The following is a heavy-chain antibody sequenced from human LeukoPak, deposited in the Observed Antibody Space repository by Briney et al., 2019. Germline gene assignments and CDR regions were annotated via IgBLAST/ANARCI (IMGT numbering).Heavy chain of an antibody. J-gene: IGHJ4*02. CDR3: ARLLESTTFDY. V-gene: IGHV4-4*09. CDR1: SGSFTSYY. D-gene: IGHD1-1*01. CDR2: IYTSGTT. Sequence: SETLSLTCSVSSGSFTSYYWSWMRQPPGKGLEWIGYIYTSGTTNYNPSLKSRVTISVDTSKNQFSLKVRSVTAADTAVYYCARLLESTTFDYWGQGALVTVSS.